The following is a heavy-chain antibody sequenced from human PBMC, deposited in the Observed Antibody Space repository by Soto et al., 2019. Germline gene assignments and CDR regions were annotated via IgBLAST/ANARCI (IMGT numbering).Heavy chain of an antibody. D-gene: IGHD1-26*01. V-gene: IGHV1-18*01. CDR3: ARVVGALGHWFDP. J-gene: IGHJ5*02. CDR2: ISPYNGNT. Sequence: QVQLVQSGAEVKEPGASVKVSCKASGYTFTSYTISWVRQAPGQGLEWMGRISPYNGNTNYAQKLQGRVTMTTDTSTSIAYMELRSLRSADTAVYYCARVVGALGHWFDPWGQGTLVTVSS. CDR1: GYTFTSYT.